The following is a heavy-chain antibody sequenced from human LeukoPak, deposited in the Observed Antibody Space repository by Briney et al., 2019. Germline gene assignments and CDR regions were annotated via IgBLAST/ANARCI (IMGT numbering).Heavy chain of an antibody. Sequence: GGSLRLSCVASGFTFSNYAMTWFRQTPGKGLEWVSSVRGGGGVTVYADSVKGRFITSRDNSKNILYLQMNSLRAEDTAIYYCAKDYYGSGSYFTVGFDVWGQGTLVTVSS. D-gene: IGHD3-10*01. J-gene: IGHJ3*01. CDR1: GFTFSNYA. CDR2: VRGGGGVT. V-gene: IGHV3-23*01. CDR3: AKDYYGSGSYFTVGFDV.